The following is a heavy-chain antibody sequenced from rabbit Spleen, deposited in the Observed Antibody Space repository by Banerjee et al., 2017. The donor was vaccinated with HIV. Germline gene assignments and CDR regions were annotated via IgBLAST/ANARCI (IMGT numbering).Heavy chain of an antibody. Sequence: QSLEESGGDLVKPGASLTLTCTASGFSFSSRYYMCWVRQAPGKGLEWIGCIGSGATGNTYYASWAKGRFTISKTSSTTLTLQMTSLTAADTATYFCARDGAGGSYFNLWGPGTLVTVS. CDR2: IGSGATGNT. CDR1: GFSFSSRYY. D-gene: IGHD8-1*01. J-gene: IGHJ4*01. CDR3: ARDGAGGSYFNL. V-gene: IGHV1S40*01.